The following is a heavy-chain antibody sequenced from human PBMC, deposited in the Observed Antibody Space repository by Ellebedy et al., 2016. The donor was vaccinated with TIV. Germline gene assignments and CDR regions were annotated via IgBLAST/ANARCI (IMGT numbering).Heavy chain of an antibody. CDR1: GGSISSSSYY. CDR2: IFYSGNT. J-gene: IGHJ4*02. CDR3: ARILRAGSDGDYFDY. Sequence: MPSETLSLTCAVSGGSISSSSYYWGWIRQPPGKGLEWIGCIFYSGNTYYNPSLKSRLTISVDTSKNQFALKLSSVTAADTAVYYCARILRAGSDGDYFDYWGQGTQVTAPS. V-gene: IGHV4-39*06. D-gene: IGHD3-3*01.